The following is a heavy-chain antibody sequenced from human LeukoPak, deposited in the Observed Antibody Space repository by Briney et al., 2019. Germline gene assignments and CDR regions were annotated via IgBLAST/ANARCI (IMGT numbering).Heavy chain of an antibody. V-gene: IGHV4-59*01. CDR2: IYYSGST. CDR3: ATMVQGVHTYFGS. D-gene: IGHD3-10*01. CDR1: GGSIRSYY. J-gene: IGHJ4*02. Sequence: SETLSFTCSVSGGSIRSYYWSWIRQPPGKGLEWIGYIYYSGSTNYNPSLKSRVTISVDTSKNQFSLKLSSVTAADTAVYYCATMVQGVHTYFGSWGQGNLVAVSS.